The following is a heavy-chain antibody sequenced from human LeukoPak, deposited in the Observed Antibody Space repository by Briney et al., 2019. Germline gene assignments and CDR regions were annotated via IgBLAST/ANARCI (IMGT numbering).Heavy chain of an antibody. J-gene: IGHJ4*02. CDR3: AKDHLPGIVVADRDY. CDR1: GFTFSSYS. D-gene: IGHD6-19*01. Sequence: GGSLRLSCAASGFTFSSYSMNWVRQAPGKGLEWVSSISSSSSYIYYADSVKGRFTISRDNSKNTLYLQINSLRAEDTAVYYCAKDHLPGIVVADRDYWGQGTLVTVSS. V-gene: IGHV3-21*04. CDR2: ISSSSSYI.